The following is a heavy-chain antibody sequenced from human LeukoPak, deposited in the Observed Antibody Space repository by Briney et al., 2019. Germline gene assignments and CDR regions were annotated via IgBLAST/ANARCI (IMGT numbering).Heavy chain of an antibody. D-gene: IGHD3-10*01. CDR3: AKEGYYGSGSFPDY. J-gene: IGHJ4*02. Sequence: GGSLRLSCAASGFTFSSYAMSWVRQAPGKGLEWVSAISGSGGGTYYAGSVKGRFTISGDNSENTVYLQMNSLRAEDTAVYYCAKEGYYGSGSFPDYWGQGTLVTVSS. CDR2: ISGSGGGT. CDR1: GFTFSSYA. V-gene: IGHV3-23*01.